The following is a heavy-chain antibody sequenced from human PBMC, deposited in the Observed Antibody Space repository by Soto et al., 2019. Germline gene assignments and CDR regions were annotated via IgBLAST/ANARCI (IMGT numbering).Heavy chain of an antibody. CDR1: GFSLSTSGVG. V-gene: IGHV2-5*02. D-gene: IGHD3-9*01. CDR2: IYWDDDK. Sequence: QITLKESGPTLVKPTQTLTLTCTFSGFSLSTSGVGVGWIRQPPGKALEWLALIYWDDDKRYSPSLKSRLTITKDTSKNQVVLTMTNMDPVDTATYYCAHSPPWYDILTASIMAADAFDIWGQGTMVTVSS. J-gene: IGHJ3*02. CDR3: AHSPPWYDILTASIMAADAFDI.